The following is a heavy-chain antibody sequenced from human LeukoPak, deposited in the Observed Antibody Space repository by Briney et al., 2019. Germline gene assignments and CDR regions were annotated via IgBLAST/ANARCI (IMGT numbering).Heavy chain of an antibody. CDR3: ARESRIAVAVYFDY. D-gene: IGHD6-19*01. J-gene: IGHJ4*02. CDR1: GFTVGSNY. CDR2: IYSGGST. Sequence: GGSLRLSCTASGFTVGSNYMSWVRQAPGKGLEWVSVIYSGGSTYYADSVKGRFTISRDNSKNTLYLQMNSLRAEDTAVYYCARESRIAVAVYFDYWGQGTLVTVSS. V-gene: IGHV3-66*01.